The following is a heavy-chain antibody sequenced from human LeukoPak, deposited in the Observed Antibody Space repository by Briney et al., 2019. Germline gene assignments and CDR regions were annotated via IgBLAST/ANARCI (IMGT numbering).Heavy chain of an antibody. CDR2: IKEDGSEK. V-gene: IGHV3-7*01. J-gene: IGHJ4*02. Sequence: GGSLTLSCAAYRFTFSTYWMSWDRPAPGEGLEWVANIKEDGSEKYYGDSVKGRFTISRDNAKNSLYLQMNSLRAEDTAVYYCARDSSGYQWGQGTLVTVSS. CDR3: ARDSSGYQ. D-gene: IGHD3-22*01. CDR1: RFTFSTYW.